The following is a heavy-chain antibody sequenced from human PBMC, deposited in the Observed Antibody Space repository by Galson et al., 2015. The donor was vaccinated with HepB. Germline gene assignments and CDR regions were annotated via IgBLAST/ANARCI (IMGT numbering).Heavy chain of an antibody. D-gene: IGHD2-15*01. CDR1: GGTFSSYA. V-gene: IGHV1-69*13. CDR2: IIPIFGTA. J-gene: IGHJ6*02. CDR3: ARFLCSGGSCYYYYYGMDV. Sequence: SVKVSCKASGGTFSSYAISWVRQAPGQGLEWMGGIIPIFGTANYAQKFQGRVTITADESTSTAYMELSSLRSEDTAVYYCARFLCSGGSCYYYYYGMDVWGQGTTVTVSS.